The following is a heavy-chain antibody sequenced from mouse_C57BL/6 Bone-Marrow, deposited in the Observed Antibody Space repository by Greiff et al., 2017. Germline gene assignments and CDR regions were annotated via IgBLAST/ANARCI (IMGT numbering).Heavy chain of an antibody. V-gene: IGHV1-75*01. Sequence: VQLQQSGPELVKPGASVKISCKASGYTFTDYYINWVKQRPGQGLEWIGWIFPGSGSTYYNEKFKGKATFTVDKSSSTAYMLLSSLTSEDSAVYFCARNGGLRRRDYAMDYWGQGTSVTVSS. CDR1: GYTFTDYY. CDR2: IFPGSGST. D-gene: IGHD2-2*01. CDR3: ARNGGLRRRDYAMDY. J-gene: IGHJ4*01.